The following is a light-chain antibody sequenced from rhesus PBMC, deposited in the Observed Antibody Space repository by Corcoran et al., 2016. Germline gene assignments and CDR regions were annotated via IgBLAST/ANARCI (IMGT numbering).Light chain of an antibody. V-gene: IGKV1-37*01. CDR3: QHYNSAPFT. J-gene: IGKJ3*01. Sequence: DIQMTQSPSSLSASVGDTVTITCRASQGISSYFAWFQQTPGKAPKPLIYYASNLESGGPARFSGSGSGTEFNLTISSLQPEDFATYYCQHYNSAPFTFGPGTTLDI. CDR1: QGISSY. CDR2: YAS.